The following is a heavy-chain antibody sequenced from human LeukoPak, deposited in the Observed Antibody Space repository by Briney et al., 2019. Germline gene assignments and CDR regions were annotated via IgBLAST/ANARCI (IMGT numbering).Heavy chain of an antibody. Sequence: GGSLRLSCAASGFTFTSYGMHWVRQAPGKGLEWVAVIWHEGNKKYSANSLKGRFTISRDNSKNTLYLQMSSLRADDTAVYYCGRDESTSGWFAIDVWGQGTMVTVSS. J-gene: IGHJ3*01. D-gene: IGHD6-19*01. CDR3: GRDESTSGWFAIDV. CDR1: GFTFTSYG. CDR2: IWHEGNKK. V-gene: IGHV3-33*01.